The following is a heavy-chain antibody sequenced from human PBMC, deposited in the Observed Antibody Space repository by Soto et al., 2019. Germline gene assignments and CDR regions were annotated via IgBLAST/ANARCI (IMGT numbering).Heavy chain of an antibody. D-gene: IGHD3-22*01. CDR3: ARSDSSGYYSDY. J-gene: IGHJ4*02. Sequence: PGESLKISCTGSGYSFTSHWIGWVRQMPGKGLEWMAIIYPGDSDTRYSPSFEGQVTISADKSISTAYLRWSSLKASDTAMYYCARSDSSGYYSDYWGQGTPVTVSS. V-gene: IGHV5-51*01. CDR2: IYPGDSDT. CDR1: GYSFTSHW.